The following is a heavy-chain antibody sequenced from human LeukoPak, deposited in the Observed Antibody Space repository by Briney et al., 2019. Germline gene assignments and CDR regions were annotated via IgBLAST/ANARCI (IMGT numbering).Heavy chain of an antibody. CDR1: GFTFSNYA. D-gene: IGHD5-18*01. CDR2: ISNNGGST. J-gene: IGHJ1*01. CDR3: VRGYGYGTLHL. Sequence: GGSLRLSCSASGFTFSNYAIHWVRQAPGKGLEYVSAISNNGGSTYYADSVKGRFTISRGNSKNTVYLQMSSLRAEDTAVFYCVRGYGYGTLHLWGQGTLVTVSS. V-gene: IGHV3-64D*06.